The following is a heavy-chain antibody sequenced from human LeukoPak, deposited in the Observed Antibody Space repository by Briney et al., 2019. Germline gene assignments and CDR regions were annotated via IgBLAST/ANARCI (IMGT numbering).Heavy chain of an antibody. V-gene: IGHV1-69*13. CDR2: IIPIFGTA. J-gene: IGHJ5*02. Sequence: GASVKVSCKASGGTFSSYAISWVRQAPGQGLEWMGGIIPIFGTANYAQKFQGRVTITADESTSTAYMELRSLRSDDTAVYYCARNSPGDVAGRQFLPGVLSLLSQCDNCFDPWGQGTLVSVSS. D-gene: IGHD3-10*01. CDR3: ARNSPGDVAGRQFLPGVLSLLSQCDNCFDP. CDR1: GGTFSSYA.